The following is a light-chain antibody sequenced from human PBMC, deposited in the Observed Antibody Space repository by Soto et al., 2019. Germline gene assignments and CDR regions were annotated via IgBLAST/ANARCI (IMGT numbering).Light chain of an antibody. Sequence: SALTQPRSVSGSPGQSVTISCTGTSSDVGTYNHVSWYQQHPGKAPKVMIYDVNKRSSTVPDRFSGSKSGNTASLTISGLQAEDEADYYCSSYAGTYSVVFGGGTKVTVL. J-gene: IGLJ2*01. CDR1: SSDVGTYNH. CDR3: SSYAGTYSVV. CDR2: DVN. V-gene: IGLV2-11*01.